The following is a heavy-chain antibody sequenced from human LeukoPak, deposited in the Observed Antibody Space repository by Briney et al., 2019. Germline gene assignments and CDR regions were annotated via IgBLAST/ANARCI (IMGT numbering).Heavy chain of an antibody. CDR1: GYTFTGYY. D-gene: IGHD3-22*01. CDR2: INPNSGGT. Sequence: ASVKVSCKASGYTFTGYYMHWVRQAPGQGLEWMGRINPNSGGTNYAQKFQGRVTMTRDTSISTAYMELSRLRSDDTAVYYCAGDRAYYYDSSGYYNSAFDIWGQGTMVTVSS. J-gene: IGHJ3*02. CDR3: AGDRAYYYDSSGYYNSAFDI. V-gene: IGHV1-2*06.